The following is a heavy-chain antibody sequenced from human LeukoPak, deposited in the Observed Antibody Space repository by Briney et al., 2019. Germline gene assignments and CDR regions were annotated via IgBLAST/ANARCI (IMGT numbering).Heavy chain of an antibody. J-gene: IGHJ5*02. Sequence: SETLSLTCTVSGGSISSNYWSWLRQPAGKGLEWIGRIYTSGSTNYNPSLKSRVTMSVDTSKNQFSLKLSSVTAADTAVYYCARDGHLGYCSSTSCSNWFDPWGQGTLVTVS. D-gene: IGHD2-2*01. CDR1: GGSISSNY. CDR3: ARDGHLGYCSSTSCSNWFDP. V-gene: IGHV4-4*07. CDR2: IYTSGST.